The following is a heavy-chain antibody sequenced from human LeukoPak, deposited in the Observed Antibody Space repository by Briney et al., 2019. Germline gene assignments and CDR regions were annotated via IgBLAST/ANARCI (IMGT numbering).Heavy chain of an antibody. V-gene: IGHV3-33*01. CDR1: GFPFSTYG. CDR2: VWYDGSNK. J-gene: IGHJ4*02. Sequence: SLGLSCAVSGFPFSTYGMHGARQAPGKGLEWVAVVWYDGSNKYYADSVKGRFTTSRDNSKNTLYLEMNSLRTEDTAVYYCARDPGVRWLVGFDYWGQGTLVTVSS. CDR3: ARDPGVRWLVGFDY. D-gene: IGHD6-19*01.